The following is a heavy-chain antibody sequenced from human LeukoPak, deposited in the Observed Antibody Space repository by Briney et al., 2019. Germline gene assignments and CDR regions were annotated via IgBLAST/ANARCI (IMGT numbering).Heavy chain of an antibody. J-gene: IGHJ6*02. D-gene: IGHD6-19*01. Sequence: SETLSLTCTVSGGSISSYYWSWIRQPPGKGLEWIGYIYYSGSTNYNPSLKSRITISVDTSKNQFSLKLSSVTAADTAVYYCARVPRIAVAGTEGYYYYYGMDVWGQGTTVTVSS. V-gene: IGHV4-59*08. CDR1: GGSISSYY. CDR3: ARVPRIAVAGTEGYYYYYGMDV. CDR2: IYYSGST.